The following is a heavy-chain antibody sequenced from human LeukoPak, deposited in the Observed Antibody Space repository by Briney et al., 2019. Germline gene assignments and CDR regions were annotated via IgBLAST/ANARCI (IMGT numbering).Heavy chain of an antibody. CDR1: GGSISSYY. CDR3: ARALEWVCSSTSCYYSRYFDY. D-gene: IGHD2-2*01. V-gene: IGHV4-4*07. Sequence: PSETLSLTCTVSGGSISSYYWSWIRQPAGKGLEWIGRIYTSGSTNYNPSLKSRVTISVDKSKNQFSLKLSSVTAADTAVYYCARALEWVCSSTSCYYSRYFDYWGQGTLVTVSS. J-gene: IGHJ4*02. CDR2: IYTSGST.